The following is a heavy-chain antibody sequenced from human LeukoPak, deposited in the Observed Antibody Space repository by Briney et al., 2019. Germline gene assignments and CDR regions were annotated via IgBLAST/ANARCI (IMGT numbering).Heavy chain of an antibody. CDR2: INHSGST. Sequence: SETLSLTCAVYGGSFSGYYWSWIRQPPGKGLEWIGEINHSGSTNYNPSLKSRVTISVDTSKNQFSLKLSSVTAADTAVYYCAREHREWLVRSYYYYGMDVWGQGTTVTVSS. D-gene: IGHD6-19*01. CDR3: AREHREWLVRSYYYYGMDV. J-gene: IGHJ6*02. CDR1: GGSFSGYY. V-gene: IGHV4-34*01.